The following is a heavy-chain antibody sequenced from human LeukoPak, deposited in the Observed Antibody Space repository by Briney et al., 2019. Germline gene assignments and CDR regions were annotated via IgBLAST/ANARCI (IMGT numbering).Heavy chain of an antibody. CDR1: GYTFTSYA. CDR3: ASPRPNYYGSGSYSTYYYGMDV. CDR2: VNAGNGNT. Sequence: DSVKVSCKASGYTFTSYAMHWVRQAPGQRLEWMGWVNAGNGNTKYSQKFRGRVTITRDTSASTAYMELSSLRSEDTAVYYCASPRPNYYGSGSYSTYYYGMDVWGKGTTVTVSS. D-gene: IGHD3-10*01. V-gene: IGHV1-3*01. J-gene: IGHJ6*04.